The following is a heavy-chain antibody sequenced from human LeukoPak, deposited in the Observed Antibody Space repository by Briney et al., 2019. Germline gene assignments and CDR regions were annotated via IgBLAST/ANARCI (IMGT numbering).Heavy chain of an antibody. Sequence: GGSLRLSCAASGFTFSSYSMNWVRQAPGKGLECVSYISSSSSTIYYGDSVKGRFTISRDNAKNSLYLQMNSLRAEDTAVYYCARDRGLDCSSTSCYPGWFDPWGQGTLVTVSS. D-gene: IGHD2-2*01. J-gene: IGHJ5*02. V-gene: IGHV3-48*01. CDR2: ISSSSSTI. CDR1: GFTFSSYS. CDR3: ARDRGLDCSSTSCYPGWFDP.